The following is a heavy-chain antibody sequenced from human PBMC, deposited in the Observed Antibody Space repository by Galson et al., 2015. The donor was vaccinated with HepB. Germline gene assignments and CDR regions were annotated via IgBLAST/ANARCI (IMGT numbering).Heavy chain of an antibody. Sequence: SETLSLTCSVSGGSTSRFYWSWIRQPAGKGLQWIGRIDTSGSTNYNPSLKSRVTMSVDTSKNQLSLNLSSVTAADTAVYYCARDLGYYAMDVWGQGTTVTVSS. J-gene: IGHJ6*02. CDR2: IDTSGST. CDR3: ARDLGYYAMDV. V-gene: IGHV4-4*07. D-gene: IGHD3-16*01. CDR1: GGSTSRFY.